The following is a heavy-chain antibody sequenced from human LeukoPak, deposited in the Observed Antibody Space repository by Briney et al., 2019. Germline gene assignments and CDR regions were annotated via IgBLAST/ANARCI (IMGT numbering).Heavy chain of an antibody. D-gene: IGHD1-26*01. Sequence: PSETLSLTCSVSGAPINGYFWNWVRQTPEKRLEWIGYVSHTGATTSNPTLKSRVSITIDTSKSQISLTMTSVTAADSALYYCARDRRGSFYTFDLWGPGTIVSVS. J-gene: IGHJ3*01. CDR3: ARDRRGSFYTFDL. CDR2: VSHTGAT. V-gene: IGHV4-59*01. CDR1: GAPINGYF.